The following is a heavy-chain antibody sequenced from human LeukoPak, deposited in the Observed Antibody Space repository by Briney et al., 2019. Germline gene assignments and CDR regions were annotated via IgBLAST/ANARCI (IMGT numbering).Heavy chain of an antibody. CDR3: ARGSTMVRGVIITSVKNWFDP. Sequence: GASVKVSCKASGYTFTSYDINWVRQATGQGLEWMGWMNPNSVNTGYAQKFQGRVTMTRNTSISTAYMELSSLRSEDTAVYYCARGSTMVRGVIITSVKNWFDPWGQGTLVTVSS. CDR1: GYTFTSYD. V-gene: IGHV1-8*01. D-gene: IGHD3-10*01. J-gene: IGHJ5*02. CDR2: MNPNSVNT.